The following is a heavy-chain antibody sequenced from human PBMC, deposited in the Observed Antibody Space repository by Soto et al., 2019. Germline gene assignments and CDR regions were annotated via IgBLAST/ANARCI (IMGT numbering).Heavy chain of an antibody. D-gene: IGHD3-22*01. Sequence: EVQLLESGGGLVQPGGSLRLSCAASGFTFSSYAMSWVRQAPGKGLEWVSAISGSGGSTYYADSVKGRFTISRDNSKNTLYLQMTSLRAEETSVYYCAKDLFGVSYYGSSFDDDWGQGSLVTVSS. CDR2: ISGSGGST. CDR3: AKDLFGVSYYGSSFDDD. J-gene: IGHJ4*02. V-gene: IGHV3-23*01. CDR1: GFTFSSYA.